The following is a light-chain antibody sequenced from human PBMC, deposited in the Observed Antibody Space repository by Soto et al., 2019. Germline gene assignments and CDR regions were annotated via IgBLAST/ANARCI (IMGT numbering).Light chain of an antibody. CDR2: AAS. Sequence: DIQMTQSPATLSSSVGDRATLTCRASQGISKYLAWYQQKPGRVPKLLIYAASTMQSGVPSRFSGSGSGTDFTLTISSLESEDVAIYYCQRYNSGPPTFGQGTKVEIK. V-gene: IGKV1-27*01. CDR1: QGISKY. J-gene: IGKJ1*01. CDR3: QRYNSGPPT.